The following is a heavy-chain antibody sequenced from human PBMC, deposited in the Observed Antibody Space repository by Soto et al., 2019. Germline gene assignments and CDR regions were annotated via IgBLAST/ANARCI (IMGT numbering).Heavy chain of an antibody. Sequence: ASVKVSCKASGYTFTSYGISWVRQAPGQGLEWMGWISAYNGNTNYAQKLQGRVTMTTDTSTSTAYMELRSLRAEDTAVYYCAKGPKVRSAAGTQPIDYWGQGTLVTVSS. CDR1: GYTFTSYG. D-gene: IGHD6-13*01. J-gene: IGHJ4*02. V-gene: IGHV1-18*01. CDR3: AKGPKVRSAAGTQPIDY. CDR2: ISAYNGNT.